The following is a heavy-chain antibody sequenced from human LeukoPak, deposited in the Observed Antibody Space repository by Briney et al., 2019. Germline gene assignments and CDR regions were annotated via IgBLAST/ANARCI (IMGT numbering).Heavy chain of an antibody. Sequence: GGSLRLSCAASGFTFSSYSMNWVRQAPGKGLEWVSSISSSSSYIYYADSVKGRFTISRDNAKNSLYLQMNSLRAEDTAVYYCARVPAQWGGYHDAFDIWGQGTMVTVSS. D-gene: IGHD5-12*01. CDR3: ARVPAQWGGYHDAFDI. J-gene: IGHJ3*02. CDR2: ISSSSSYI. V-gene: IGHV3-21*01. CDR1: GFTFSSYS.